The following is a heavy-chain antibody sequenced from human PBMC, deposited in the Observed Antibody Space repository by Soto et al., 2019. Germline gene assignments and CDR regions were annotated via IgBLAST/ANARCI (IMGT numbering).Heavy chain of an antibody. CDR3: ARGRYGDY. V-gene: IGHV1-18*01. Sequence: QVHLVQSGAEVKKPGASVKVSCKASGYTFTSYGITWVRQAPGQGLEWMGWISAHNGNTDYAQKLQGRVIVTRDTSTSTAYMELRSLISDDTAVYYFARGRYGDYWGQVALVTVSS. CDR2: ISAHNGNT. J-gene: IGHJ4*02. D-gene: IGHD1-1*01. CDR1: GYTFTSYG.